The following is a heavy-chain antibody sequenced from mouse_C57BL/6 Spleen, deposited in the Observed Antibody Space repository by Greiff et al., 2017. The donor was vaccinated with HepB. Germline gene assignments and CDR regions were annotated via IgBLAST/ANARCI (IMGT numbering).Heavy chain of an antibody. CDR2: ISSGGSYT. CDR1: GFTFSSYG. V-gene: IGHV5-6*01. Sequence: EVQLQESGGDLVKPGGSLKLSCAASGFTFSSYGMSWVRQTPDKRLEWVATISSGGSYTYYPDSVKGRFTISIDNAKNTLYLQMSSLKSEDTAMYYCARQPYYSNLYYFDYWGQGTTLTVSS. D-gene: IGHD2-5*01. CDR3: ARQPYYSNLYYFDY. J-gene: IGHJ2*01.